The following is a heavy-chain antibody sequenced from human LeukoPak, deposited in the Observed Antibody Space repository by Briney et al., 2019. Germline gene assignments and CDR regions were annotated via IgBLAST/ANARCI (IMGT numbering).Heavy chain of an antibody. CDR2: IWEDGTNI. CDR3: ARVGYNSGWYEY. V-gene: IGHV3-33*01. D-gene: IGHD6-19*01. Sequence: PGTSLRLFCAASGFTFSIYGMHWVRQAPGKGLEWVAVIWEDGTNIRYADSVKGRFTISRDNSKNTLYLQMNRLRAEDTAVYYCARVGYNSGWYEYWRQGRLVTVSS. J-gene: IGHJ4*02. CDR1: GFTFSIYG.